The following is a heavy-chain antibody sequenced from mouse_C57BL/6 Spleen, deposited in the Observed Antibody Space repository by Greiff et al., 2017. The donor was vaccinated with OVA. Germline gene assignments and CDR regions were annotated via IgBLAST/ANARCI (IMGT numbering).Heavy chain of an antibody. D-gene: IGHD1-1*01. CDR3: THTVVAPAY. Sequence: EVMLVESGGGLVQPGGSMKLSCVASGFTFSNYWMNWVRQSPEKGLEWVAQIRLKSDNYATHYAESVKGRFTISRDDSKSSVYLQMNNLRAEDTGIYYCTHTVVAPAYWGQGTLVTVSA. J-gene: IGHJ3*01. CDR1: GFTFSNYW. V-gene: IGHV6-3*01. CDR2: IRLKSDNYAT.